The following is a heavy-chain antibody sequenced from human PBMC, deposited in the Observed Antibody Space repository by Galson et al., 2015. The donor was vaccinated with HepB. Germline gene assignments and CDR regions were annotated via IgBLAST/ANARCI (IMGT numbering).Heavy chain of an antibody. Sequence: SLRLSCAASGFTFSSYGMHWVRQAPGKGLEWVAFIRYDGSNKYYADSVKGRFTISRDNSKNTLYLQMNSLRAEDTAVYYCAKVHGQDCSSTSCYVGGFDPWGQATLGTVSS. J-gene: IGHJ5*02. CDR3: AKVHGQDCSSTSCYVGGFDP. CDR2: IRYDGSNK. V-gene: IGHV3-30*02. CDR1: GFTFSSYG. D-gene: IGHD2-2*01.